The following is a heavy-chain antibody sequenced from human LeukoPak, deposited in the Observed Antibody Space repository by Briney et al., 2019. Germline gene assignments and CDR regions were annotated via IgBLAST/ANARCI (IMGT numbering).Heavy chain of an antibody. D-gene: IGHD3-22*01. J-gene: IGHJ4*02. CDR2: IKSKTDGGTT. CDR3: TTYYYDSSGESVY. CDR1: GFTFSNAW. V-gene: IGHV3-15*01. Sequence: PGGSLRLSCAASGFTFSNAWMSWVRQAPGKGLEWVGRIKSKTDGGTTDYAAPVKGRFTISRDDSKNTLYLQMNSLKTEDTAVYYCTTYYYDSSGESVYWGQGTLVTVSS.